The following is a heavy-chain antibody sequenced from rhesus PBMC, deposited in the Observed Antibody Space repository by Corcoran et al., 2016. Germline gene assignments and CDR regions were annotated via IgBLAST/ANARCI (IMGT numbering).Heavy chain of an antibody. CDR1: GGSIRVYYY. CDR3: ARRLATVTLSYFDY. J-gene: IGHJ4*01. V-gene: IGHV4S9*01. CDR2: ISSGGSN. D-gene: IGHD5-36*02. Sequence: QVQLQESGPGLVKPSETLSLTCDVAGGSIRVYYYWNWIRQPPGKGLEWIGHISSGGSNYLNPSLKSRVTISTDTSKNQFSLKLSSVTAADTAVYYCARRLATVTLSYFDYWGQGVLVTVSS.